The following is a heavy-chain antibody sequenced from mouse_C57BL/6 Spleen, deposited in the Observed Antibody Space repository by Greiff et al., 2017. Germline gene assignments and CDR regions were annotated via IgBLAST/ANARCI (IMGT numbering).Heavy chain of an antibody. J-gene: IGHJ4*01. D-gene: IGHD2-5*01. V-gene: IGHV1-74*01. CDR1: GYTFTSYW. Sequence: VQLQQSGAELVKPGASVKVSCKASGYTFTSYWMHWVKQRPGQGLEWIGRIHPSDSDTNYNQKFKGKATLTVDKSSSTAYMQLSSLTSEDSAVYYCAIEISNYVDYAMDYWGQGTSVTVSS. CDR3: AIEISNYVDYAMDY. CDR2: IHPSDSDT.